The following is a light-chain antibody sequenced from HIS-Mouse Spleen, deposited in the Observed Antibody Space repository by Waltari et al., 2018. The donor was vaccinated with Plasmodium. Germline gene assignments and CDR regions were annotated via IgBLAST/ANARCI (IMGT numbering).Light chain of an antibody. CDR1: VLATKY. Sequence: SYELTQPSSVSVSPGQTARITCSGDVLATKYARWVQQKPGQAPALVIYKDSERPSGIPERFSGSSSGTTVTLTISGAQVEDEADYYCYSAADNNLVFGGGTKLTVL. CDR2: KDS. V-gene: IGLV3-27*01. CDR3: YSAADNNLV. J-gene: IGLJ3*02.